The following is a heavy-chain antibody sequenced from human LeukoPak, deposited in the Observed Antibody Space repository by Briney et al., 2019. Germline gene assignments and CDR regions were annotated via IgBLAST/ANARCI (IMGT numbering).Heavy chain of an antibody. Sequence: GGSLRLSYSASGFTFSSYAMHWVRQAPGKGLEYVSAISSNGGSTYYADSVKGRFTISRDNSKNTLYLQMSSLRAEDTAVYYCVKDPGRDYYYYGMDVWGKGTTVTVSS. CDR1: GFTFSSYA. J-gene: IGHJ6*04. CDR2: ISSNGGST. V-gene: IGHV3-64D*06. D-gene: IGHD2-15*01. CDR3: VKDPGRDYYYYGMDV.